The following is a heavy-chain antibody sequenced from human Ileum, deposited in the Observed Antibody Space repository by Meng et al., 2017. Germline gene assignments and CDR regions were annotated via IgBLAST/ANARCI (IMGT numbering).Heavy chain of an antibody. CDR1: GDSVSSNSAA. CDR3: ARGGVADTARDYFDY. J-gene: IGHJ4*02. Sequence: QPGPVRVTPSPTLSPTCAISGDSVSSNSAAWNWIRQSPSSGLEWLGRTYYRSKWYNDYAVSVKSRITINPDTSKNQFSLQLNSVTPEDTAVYYCARGGVADTARDYFDYWGQGTLVTVSS. V-gene: IGHV6-1*01. CDR2: TYYRSKWYN. D-gene: IGHD6-19*01.